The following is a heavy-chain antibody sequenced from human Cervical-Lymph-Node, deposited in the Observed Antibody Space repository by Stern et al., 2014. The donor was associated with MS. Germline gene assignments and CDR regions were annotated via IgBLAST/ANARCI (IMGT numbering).Heavy chain of an antibody. Sequence: QVQLQESGPGLVTPSQTLSLTCTVSGGSITNGDYYWSWIRQPPGKGLEWIGFIYYSGSTHYNPSLKRRLTMSVDTSKTQFSLKLSSVTAADTAVYYCVRGGGYFDYWGQGTLVTVSS. CDR3: VRGGGYFDY. CDR1: GGSITNGDYY. J-gene: IGHJ4*02. CDR2: IYYSGST. V-gene: IGHV4-30-4*01.